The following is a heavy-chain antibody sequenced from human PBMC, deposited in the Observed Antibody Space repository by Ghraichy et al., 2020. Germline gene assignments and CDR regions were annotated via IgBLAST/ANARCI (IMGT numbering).Heavy chain of an antibody. CDR1: GDSIRSDY. V-gene: IGHV4-59*01. CDR3: ARGPSVSWYFPFDY. D-gene: IGHD6-13*01. CDR2: SEYTGTT. Sequence: SETLSLTCNVSGDSIRSDYWNWIRQPPGKGLEWIGYSEYTGTTNSNPSLKSRVPLSIDTSTTQFSLKMTSVTAADTAVYYCARGPSVSWYFPFDYWGQGTPVTVSS. J-gene: IGHJ4*02.